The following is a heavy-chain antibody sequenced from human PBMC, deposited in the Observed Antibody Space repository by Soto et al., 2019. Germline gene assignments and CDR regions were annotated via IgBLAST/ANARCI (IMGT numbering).Heavy chain of an antibody. D-gene: IGHD3-3*01. CDR2: IYPGDSDT. CDR3: ARLGAVYDFWSGYRAQDYYYGMDV. Sequence: GESLAISSQFSGYSFTSYWIGWVRQMPGKGLEWMEIIYPGDSDTRYSPSFQGQVTISADKSISTAYLQWSSLKASDTAMYYCARLGAVYDFWSGYRAQDYYYGMDVWGQGNTVNVS. V-gene: IGHV5-51*01. CDR1: GYSFTSYW. J-gene: IGHJ6*02.